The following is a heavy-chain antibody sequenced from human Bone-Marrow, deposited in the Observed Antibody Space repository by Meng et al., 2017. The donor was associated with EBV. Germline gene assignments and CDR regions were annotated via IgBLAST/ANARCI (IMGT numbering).Heavy chain of an antibody. D-gene: IGHD2-21*01. Sequence: QESGPGLVKPQETLSLTCTVSGGSVRSGSYYWSWIRQPPGKGLEWIGYIYYSGSTNYNPSLKSRVTISVDTSKNQFSLKLSSVTAADTAVYYCARGSIVGVNWFDPWGQGTLVTVSS. CDR3: ARGSIVGVNWFDP. J-gene: IGHJ5*02. CDR2: IYYSGST. V-gene: IGHV4-61*01. CDR1: GGSVRSGSYY.